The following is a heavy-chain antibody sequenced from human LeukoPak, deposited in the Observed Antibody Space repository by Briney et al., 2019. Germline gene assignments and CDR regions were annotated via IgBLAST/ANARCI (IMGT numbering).Heavy chain of an antibody. CDR1: GFTFSSYS. CDR3: AREGLAVAGTNYYYYYGMDV. J-gene: IGHJ6*02. V-gene: IGHV3-48*04. Sequence: GGSLRLSCAASGFTFSSYSMNWVRQAPGKGLEWVSYISSSSSTIYYADSVKGRFTISRDNAKNSLYLQMNSLRAEDTAVYYCAREGLAVAGTNYYYYYGMDVWGQGTTVTVSS. D-gene: IGHD6-19*01. CDR2: ISSSSSTI.